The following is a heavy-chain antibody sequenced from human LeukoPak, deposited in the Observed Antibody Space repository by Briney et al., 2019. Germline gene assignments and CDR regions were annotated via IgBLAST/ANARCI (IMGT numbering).Heavy chain of an antibody. J-gene: IGHJ5*02. D-gene: IGHD6-19*01. CDR1: GGTFSSYA. CDR3: ASRIAVDNWFDP. CDR2: IIPIFGTA. V-gene: IGHV1-69*13. Sequence: SVTVSCTASGGTFSSYAISWVRQAPGQGLEWMGGIIPIFGTANYAQKFQGRVTITADESTSTAYMELSSLRSEDTAVYYCASRIAVDNWFDPWGQGTLVTVSS.